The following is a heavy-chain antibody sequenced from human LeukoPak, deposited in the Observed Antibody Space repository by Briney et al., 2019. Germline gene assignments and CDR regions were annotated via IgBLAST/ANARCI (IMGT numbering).Heavy chain of an antibody. CDR1: GFTFSSNY. CDR2: LYSDGRT. D-gene: IGHD2-15*01. J-gene: IGHJ4*02. V-gene: IGHV3-53*01. CDR3: ARGGGYYPIDY. Sequence: GGSLRLSCAASGFTFSSNYMNWVRQAPGKGLEWVSVLYSDGRTYYADSVKGRFTISRDTSKNTLYLQVNSLRAEDTAVYYCARGGGYYPIDYWGQGTLVTVSS.